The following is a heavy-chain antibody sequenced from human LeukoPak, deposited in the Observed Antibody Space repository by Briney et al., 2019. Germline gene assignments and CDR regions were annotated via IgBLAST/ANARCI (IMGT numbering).Heavy chain of an antibody. CDR2: IIPIFGTA. CDR3: ARDLWFGELLERPYAFDI. Sequence: SVKVSFKASGGTFSSYAISWVRQAPGQGLEWMGGIIPIFGTANYAQKFQGRVTITADESTSTAYMELSSLRSEDTAVYYCARDLWFGELLERPYAFDIWGQGTMVTVSS. D-gene: IGHD3-10*01. V-gene: IGHV1-69*13. CDR1: GGTFSSYA. J-gene: IGHJ3*02.